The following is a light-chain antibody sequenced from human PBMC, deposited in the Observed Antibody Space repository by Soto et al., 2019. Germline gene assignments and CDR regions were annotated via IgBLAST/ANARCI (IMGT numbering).Light chain of an antibody. Sequence: IQLTQSPTSLSASVGDRVTITCRASQGISSYLAWYQQKPGKAPKLLIYAASTLQSGVPSRFSGSGSGTDFTLTISSLQPEDFATYYCQQLNSYTTWTFGQGTKVDI. V-gene: IGKV1-9*01. CDR3: QQLNSYTTWT. J-gene: IGKJ1*01. CDR2: AAS. CDR1: QGISSY.